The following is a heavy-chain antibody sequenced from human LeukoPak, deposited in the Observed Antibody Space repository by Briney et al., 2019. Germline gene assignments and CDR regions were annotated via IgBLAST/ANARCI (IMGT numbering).Heavy chain of an antibody. CDR2: ISSSGSTI. J-gene: IGHJ4*02. CDR1: GFTFSSYE. Sequence: GGSLRLSCAASGFTFSSYEMNWVRQAPGKGLEWVSYISSSGSTIYYADSVKGRFTISRDNAKSSLYLQMNSLRAEDTAVYYCARRGTAPDYWGQGTLVTVSS. D-gene: IGHD1-1*01. CDR3: ARRGTAPDY. V-gene: IGHV3-48*03.